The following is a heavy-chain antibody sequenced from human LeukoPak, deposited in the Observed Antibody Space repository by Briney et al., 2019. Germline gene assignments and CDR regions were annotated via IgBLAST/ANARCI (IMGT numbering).Heavy chain of an antibody. V-gene: IGHV4-30-2*01. D-gene: IGHD3-16*01. CDR2: IYHSGST. J-gene: IGHJ4*02. Sequence: SETLSLTCTVSGGSISSNDYYWSWIRQPPGKGLEWIGYIYHSGSTYYNPSLKSRVTISVDRSKNQFSLKLNSLTTADTAVYYCTRGAGWLIDYWGQGILVTVSS. CDR3: TRGAGWLIDY. CDR1: GGSISSNDYY.